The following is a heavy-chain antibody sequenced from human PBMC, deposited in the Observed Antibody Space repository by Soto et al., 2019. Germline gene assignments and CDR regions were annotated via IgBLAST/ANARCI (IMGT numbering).Heavy chain of an antibody. CDR1: GYTFTSYD. J-gene: IGHJ4*02. D-gene: IGHD3-10*01. Sequence: GASVKVSCKASGYTFTSYDINWVRQATGQGLEWMGWMNPNSGSTNYAQKFQGWVTMTRDTSISTAYMELSRLRSDDTAVYYCARPGEYYYGSGSYFDYWGRGTLVTVSS. CDR3: ARPGEYYYGSGSYFDY. CDR2: MNPNSGST. V-gene: IGHV1-2*04.